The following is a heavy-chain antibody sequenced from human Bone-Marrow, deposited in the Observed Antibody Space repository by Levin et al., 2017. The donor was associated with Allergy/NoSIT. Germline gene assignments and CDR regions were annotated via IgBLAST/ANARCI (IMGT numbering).Heavy chain of an antibody. Sequence: SETLSLTCTVSGGSISSSSYYWGWIRQPPGTGLEWIGSIYYSGSTYYNPSLKSRVTISVDTSKNQFSLKLSSVTAADTAVYYCARASVWFGELLSDAFDIWGQGTMVTVSS. CDR1: GGSISSSSYY. CDR3: ARASVWFGELLSDAFDI. J-gene: IGHJ3*02. V-gene: IGHV4-39*07. D-gene: IGHD3-10*01. CDR2: IYYSGST.